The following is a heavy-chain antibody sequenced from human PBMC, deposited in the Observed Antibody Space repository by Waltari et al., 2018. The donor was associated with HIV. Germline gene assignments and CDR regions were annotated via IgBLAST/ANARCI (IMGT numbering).Heavy chain of an antibody. V-gene: IGHV1-8*01. CDR3: ARRSGYDSFSRLVEFDS. D-gene: IGHD5-12*01. CDR2: MNPISGNT. J-gene: IGHJ4*02. Sequence: QELLVQSGAEVKKPGASVKVSCKASGNTFSSSDINWVRQAPGQGLEWMGWMNPISGNTGYGEKFQGRVNLTRSIATSTAYMELNTLKAEDTAVYYCARRSGYDSFSRLVEFDSWGPGTLVTVSS. CDR1: GNTFSSSD.